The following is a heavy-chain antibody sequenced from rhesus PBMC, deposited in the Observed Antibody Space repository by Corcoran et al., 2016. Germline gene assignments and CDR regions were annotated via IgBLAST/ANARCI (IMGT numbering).Heavy chain of an antibody. CDR2: IYGSCSST. CDR3: VRDREYNWNNNRFDV. V-gene: IGHV4-169*02. D-gene: IGHD1-26*01. Sequence: QLQLQESGPGLVKPSETLSVTCAVSGGSISRSYWSWIRPAPGKGLEWIGYIYGSCSSTNYNPSLKSRVTLSVDTSKNQFSLKLSSVTAADTAVYYCVRDREYNWNNNRFDVWGPGVLVTVSS. J-gene: IGHJ5-1*01. CDR1: GGSISRSY.